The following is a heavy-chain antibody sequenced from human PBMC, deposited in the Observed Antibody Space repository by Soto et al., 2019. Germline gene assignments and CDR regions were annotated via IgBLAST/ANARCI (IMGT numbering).Heavy chain of an antibody. CDR2: ISGSGSGV. Sequence: GSLRLSCAASGFIFRGYYMSWIRQAPGKGPEWISYISGSGSGVSYADSVKGRFTISRDNAKNSLFLQINSLRGEDTAIYYCARDRRGQNYFDSWGQGALVTVSS. CDR1: GFIFRGYY. V-gene: IGHV3-11*01. J-gene: IGHJ4*02. CDR3: ARDRRGQNYFDS.